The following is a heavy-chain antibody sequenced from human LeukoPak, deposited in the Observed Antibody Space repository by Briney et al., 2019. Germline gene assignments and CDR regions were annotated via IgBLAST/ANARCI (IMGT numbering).Heavy chain of an antibody. V-gene: IGHV3-21*04. CDR3: ARGVAYYYDFSGYGSWFDP. CDR1: GFPFSSYS. Sequence: GGSLRLSCAASGFPFSSYSMNWVRQAPGKGLEWVSSISSSSDYIHYADSMKGRFTISRDNAKNSLYLQMNSLRAEDTAIYYCARGVAYYYDFSGYGSWFDPWGQGTLVTVSS. D-gene: IGHD3-22*01. J-gene: IGHJ5*02. CDR2: ISSSSDYI.